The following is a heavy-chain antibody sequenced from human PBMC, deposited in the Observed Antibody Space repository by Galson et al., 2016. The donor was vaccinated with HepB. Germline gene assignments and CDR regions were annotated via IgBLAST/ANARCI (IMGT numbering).Heavy chain of an antibody. V-gene: IGHV3-23*01. CDR3: AKDRRYFDAFDI. Sequence: SLRLSCAASGFTFTNFAMNWVRQAPGKGLEWVANIHGSGGSTYYADSVKGRFTISRDNSNNTLFLQMNSLRAEDTAVYYCAKDRRYFDAFDIWGQGTMGTVSS. J-gene: IGHJ3*02. D-gene: IGHD3-9*01. CDR2: IHGSGGST. CDR1: GFTFTNFA.